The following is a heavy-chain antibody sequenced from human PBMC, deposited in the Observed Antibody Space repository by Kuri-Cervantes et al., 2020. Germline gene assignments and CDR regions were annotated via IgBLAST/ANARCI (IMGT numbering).Heavy chain of an antibody. CDR2: ISYDGSNK. J-gene: IGHJ4*02. CDR1: GFTFSSYA. Sequence: GGSLRLSCAASGFTFSSYAMHWVRQAPGKGLEWVAVISYDGSNKYYADSVKGRFTISRDNSKNTLYLQMNSLRAEGTAVYYRAIQLWFGELRIDYWGQGTLVTVSS. CDR3: AIQLWFGELRIDY. D-gene: IGHD3-10*01. V-gene: IGHV3-30*14.